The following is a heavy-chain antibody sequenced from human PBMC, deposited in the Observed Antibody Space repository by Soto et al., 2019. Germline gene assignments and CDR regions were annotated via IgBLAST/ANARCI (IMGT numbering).Heavy chain of an antibody. Sequence: EVQLLASGGGLVQPGGSLRLSCAASGFTFSSYVMSWVRQAPGKGLEWVSGISGSTVSTYYADSVKGRFTISRDNSKNTLFLQMNSLRAEDTAIYYCAKVRYSGTYWDSWGQGALVTVSS. J-gene: IGHJ4*02. CDR2: ISGSTVST. D-gene: IGHD5-12*01. CDR1: GFTFSSYV. V-gene: IGHV3-23*01. CDR3: AKVRYSGTYWDS.